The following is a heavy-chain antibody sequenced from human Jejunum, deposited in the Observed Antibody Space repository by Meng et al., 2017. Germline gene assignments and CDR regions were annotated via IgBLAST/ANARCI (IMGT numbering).Heavy chain of an antibody. D-gene: IGHD3-22*01. CDR2: IKTESDGGTT. CDR3: SKPKYYSDTSGYYEYGAFDV. V-gene: IGHV3-15*01. J-gene: IGHJ3*01. Sequence: GESLKISCAASGFTFTNAWMTWVRQAPGKGLEWVGRIKTESDGGTTDYAAPVKGRFTISRDESKNTLYLQMSSLKTEDTAVYYCSKPKYYSDTSGYYEYGAFDVWGQGTMVTVSS. CDR1: GFTFTNAW.